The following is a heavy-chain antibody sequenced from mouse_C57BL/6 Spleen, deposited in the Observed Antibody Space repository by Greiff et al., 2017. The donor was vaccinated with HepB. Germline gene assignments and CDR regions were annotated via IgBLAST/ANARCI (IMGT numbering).Heavy chain of an antibody. D-gene: IGHD2-4*01. V-gene: IGHV1-15*01. CDR1: GYTFTDYE. CDR3: TREEYEYDGGPLIFDY. J-gene: IGHJ2*01. Sequence: QVQLQQSGAELVRPGASVTLSCKASGYTFTDYEMHWVKQTPVHGLEWIGAIDPETGGTAYNQKFKGKAILTADKSSSTAYMELRSLTSEDSAVYYCTREEYEYDGGPLIFDYWGQGTTLTVSS. CDR2: IDPETGGT.